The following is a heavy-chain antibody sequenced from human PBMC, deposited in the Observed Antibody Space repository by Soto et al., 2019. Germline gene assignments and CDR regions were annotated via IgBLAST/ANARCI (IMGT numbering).Heavy chain of an antibody. CDR1: GFTFSSYA. J-gene: IGHJ4*02. D-gene: IGHD3-3*01. Sequence: GGSLRLSCAASGFTFSSYAMSWVRQAPGKGLDWVSAISGSGGSTFDADAVKGRITISSDNSKNTLYLQMNSLRAEDTAVYYCAKDYYEVGSGHLAFDDWGQGTLVTVSS. CDR2: ISGSGGST. V-gene: IGHV3-23*01. CDR3: AKDYYEVGSGHLAFDD.